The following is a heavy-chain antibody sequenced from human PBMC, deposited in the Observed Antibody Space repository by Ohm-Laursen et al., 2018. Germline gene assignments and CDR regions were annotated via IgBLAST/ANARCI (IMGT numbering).Heavy chain of an antibody. J-gene: IGHJ4*02. CDR2: SRDKANSYTT. CDR3: ALIYRIAARPSFDY. V-gene: IGHV3-72*01. CDR1: GFTFADHY. D-gene: IGHD6-6*01. Sequence: GSLRLSCTASGFTFADHYMDWVRQAPGKGLELVARSRDKANSYTTAYVASVKGRFSISRDDSENSLYLQMNSLRAEDTAVYYCALIYRIAARPSFDYWGQGTLVTVSS.